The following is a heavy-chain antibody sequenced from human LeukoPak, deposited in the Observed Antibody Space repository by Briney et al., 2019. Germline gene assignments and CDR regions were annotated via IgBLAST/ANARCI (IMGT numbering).Heavy chain of an antibody. J-gene: IGHJ4*02. D-gene: IGHD6-19*01. CDR3: ARGRVSSGWYRDY. V-gene: IGHV4-59*12. Sequence: SETLSLTCTVSGGSISSYYWSWIRQPPGKGLEWIGYIYYSGSTNYNPSLKSRVTISVDTSKNQFSLKLSSVTAADTAVYYCARGRVSSGWYRDYWGQGTLVTVSS. CDR1: GGSISSYY. CDR2: IYYSGST.